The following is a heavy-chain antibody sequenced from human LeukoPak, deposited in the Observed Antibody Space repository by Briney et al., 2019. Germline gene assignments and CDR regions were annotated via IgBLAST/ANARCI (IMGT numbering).Heavy chain of an antibody. CDR2: INSDGSST. V-gene: IGHV3-74*01. D-gene: IGHD5-24*01. Sequence: GGSLRLSCAASGFTFSSYWMHWVRQAPGKGLVWVSRINSDGSSTSYADSVKGRFTISRDNAKNSLFLQMNSLRSDDTAVYYCARDLRAFRDGYKNSNYYLDYWGQGTLVTVSS. CDR3: ARDLRAFRDGYKNSNYYLDY. J-gene: IGHJ4*02. CDR1: GFTFSSYW.